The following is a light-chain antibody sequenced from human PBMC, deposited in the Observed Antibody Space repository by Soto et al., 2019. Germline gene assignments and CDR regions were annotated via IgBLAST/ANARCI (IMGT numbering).Light chain of an antibody. J-gene: IGKJ5*01. CDR2: DTS. V-gene: IGKV3-11*01. Sequence: IVLTQSPATLSLSPGERATLSCRAIQSVISYLDWYQETPGQAHRLLIYDTSYRHTGISARFSGSGSGTAFTFTISSLEPEDFAVYFCQHRSDWPIPFGQGTRWRL. CDR3: QHRSDWPIP. CDR1: QSVISY.